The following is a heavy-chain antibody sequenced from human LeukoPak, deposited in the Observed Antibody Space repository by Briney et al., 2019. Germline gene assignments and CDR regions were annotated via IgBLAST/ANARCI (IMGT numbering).Heavy chain of an antibody. CDR2: ISGSGGST. CDR1: GFTFSSYA. J-gene: IGHJ4*02. CDR3: ARVEAATIGRDYFDY. D-gene: IGHD5-12*01. V-gene: IGHV3-23*01. Sequence: GGSLRLSCAASGFTFSSYAMSWVRQAPGKGLEWVSAISGSGGSTYSADSVKGRFTISRDNSKNTLYLQMNSLRAEDTAVYYCARVEAATIGRDYFDYWGQGTLVTVSS.